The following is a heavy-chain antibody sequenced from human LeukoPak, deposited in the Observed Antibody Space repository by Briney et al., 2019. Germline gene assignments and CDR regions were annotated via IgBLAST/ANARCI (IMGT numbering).Heavy chain of an antibody. D-gene: IGHD6-19*01. Sequence: GGSLRLSCAASGFPFRSYAMHWVRQARGKGREYVSAITLDGISTYYANSVKGRFTISRDNSKNTLYLQMGSLRAEDMAVYYCARVAVPGTYDYWGQGTLVTVSS. CDR2: ITLDGIST. J-gene: IGHJ4*02. CDR3: ARVAVPGTYDY. CDR1: GFPFRSYA. V-gene: IGHV3-64*01.